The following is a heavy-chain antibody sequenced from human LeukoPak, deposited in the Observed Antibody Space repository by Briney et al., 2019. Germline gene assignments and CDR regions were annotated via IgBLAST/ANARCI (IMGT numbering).Heavy chain of an antibody. J-gene: IGHJ4*02. Sequence: SETLSLTCAVYGGSFSGYYWSWIRQPPGKGLEWIGEINHSGSTNYNPSLKSRVTISVDTSKNQFSLKLSSVTAADTAVYYRARPRKYYYDSSGYLGGFDYWGQGTLVTVSS. CDR1: GGSFSGYY. CDR3: ARPRKYYYDSSGYLGGFDY. V-gene: IGHV4-34*01. CDR2: INHSGST. D-gene: IGHD3-22*01.